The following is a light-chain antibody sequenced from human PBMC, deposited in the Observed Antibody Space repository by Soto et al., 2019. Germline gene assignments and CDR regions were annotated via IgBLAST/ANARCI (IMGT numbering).Light chain of an antibody. CDR2: RNN. CDR3: AAWDDSLSGPV. J-gene: IGLJ2*01. V-gene: IGLV1-47*01. Sequence: QSVLTQPPSASGTPGQRVTISCSGSTSNIENNYVFWYQQFPGPAPKLLIFRNNQRPSGVPDRFSGSKSGTSASLAISGLRSEDEATYYCAAWDDSLSGPVFGGGTKVTVL. CDR1: TSNIENNY.